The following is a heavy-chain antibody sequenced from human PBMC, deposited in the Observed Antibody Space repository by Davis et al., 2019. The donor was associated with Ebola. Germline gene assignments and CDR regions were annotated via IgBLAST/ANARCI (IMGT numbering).Heavy chain of an antibody. V-gene: IGHV4-61*01. CDR1: GGSVSSGSYY. CDR3: ARGPTYYYGSGDAFDI. D-gene: IGHD3-10*01. J-gene: IGHJ3*02. Sequence: MPSETLSLTCTVSGGSVSSGSYYWSWIRQPPGKGLEWIGYIYYSGSTNYNPSLKSRVTISADTSKNQFSLKLSSVTAADTAVYYCARGPTYYYGSGDAFDIWGQGTMVTVSS. CDR2: IYYSGST.